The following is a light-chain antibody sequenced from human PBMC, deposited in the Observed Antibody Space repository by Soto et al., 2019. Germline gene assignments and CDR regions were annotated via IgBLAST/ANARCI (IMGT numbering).Light chain of an antibody. CDR1: SSNIGGNT. J-gene: IGLJ3*02. CDR2: SDN. V-gene: IGLV1-44*01. Sequence: QSVLTQPPSASGTPGLRVTISCSGSSSNIGGNTVNWYQLLPGTAPKLLIHSDNRRPAGVPGRFSGSRSGTSASLAISGLQSEDESDYYCSAWDDSLRGPVLGGGTKLTVL. CDR3: SAWDDSLRGPV.